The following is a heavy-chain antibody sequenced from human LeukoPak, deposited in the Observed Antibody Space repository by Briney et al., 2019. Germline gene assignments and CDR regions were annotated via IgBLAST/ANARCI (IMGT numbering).Heavy chain of an antibody. CDR1: GFTFGSHA. Sequence: GGSLRLSCVASGFTFGSHAMAWVRHTLEKGLEWVSVIRSDTGTDYADSVKGRFTVSRDNSKNTLYLQMNSLRAEDTALYYCATSGYSGYDRPSWGQGTLV. J-gene: IGHJ5*02. CDR2: IRSDTGT. D-gene: IGHD5-12*01. CDR3: ATSGYSGYDRPS. V-gene: IGHV3-23*01.